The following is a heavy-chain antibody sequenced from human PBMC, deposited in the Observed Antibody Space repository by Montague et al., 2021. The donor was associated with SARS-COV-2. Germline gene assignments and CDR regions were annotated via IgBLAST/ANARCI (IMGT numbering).Heavy chain of an antibody. CDR3: AAQTDYYYYSLDG. CDR2: IYDSGNV. CDR1: GGSIRNYY. Sequence: SETLSLTCAVSGGSIRNYYWSWIRQPPGRGLEWIAYIYDSGNVDYNPSLKSRVTILVDTSKNQFSLKLSSVTAADTAVYYCAAQTDYYYYSLDGWGQGTTATVS. J-gene: IGHJ6*02. V-gene: IGHV4-59*08.